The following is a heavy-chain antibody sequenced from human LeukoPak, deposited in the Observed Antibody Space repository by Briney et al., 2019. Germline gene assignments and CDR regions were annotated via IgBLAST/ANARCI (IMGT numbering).Heavy chain of an antibody. Sequence: GGSLRLSCAASGFTFSSYWMHWVRQAPGKGLVWVSRINSDGSSTSYADSVKGRFTISRDNAKNTLYLQMNSLRAEDTAVYYCAKDSTMVRGDYYFDYWGQGTLVTVSS. CDR1: GFTFSSYW. CDR3: AKDSTMVRGDYYFDY. J-gene: IGHJ4*02. V-gene: IGHV3-74*01. D-gene: IGHD3-10*01. CDR2: INSDGSST.